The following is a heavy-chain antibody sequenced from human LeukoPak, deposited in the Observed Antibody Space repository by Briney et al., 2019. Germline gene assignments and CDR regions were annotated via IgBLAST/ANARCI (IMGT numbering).Heavy chain of an antibody. V-gene: IGHV3-48*01. D-gene: IGHD3-22*01. J-gene: IGHJ6*03. Sequence: GGSLRLSCAASGFTFSSYGMTWVRQAPGKGLEWVSYISSSSSTIYYADSVKGRFTISRDNAKNSLYLQLNSLRAEDTAVYYCAKANYYYDSSGYIHYMDVWGKGTTATVSS. CDR3: AKANYYYDSSGYIHYMDV. CDR1: GFTFSSYG. CDR2: ISSSSSTI.